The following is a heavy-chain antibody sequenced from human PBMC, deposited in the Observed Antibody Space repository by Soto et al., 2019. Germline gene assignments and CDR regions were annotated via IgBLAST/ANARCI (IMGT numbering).Heavy chain of an antibody. Sequence: PGGSLRLSCAASGFTFSSYAMSWVRQAPGKGLEWVSAISGSGGSTYYADSVKGRFTISRDNSKNTLYLQMNSLRAEDTAVYYCAKANQDYYGSADFDYWGQGTLVTSPQ. CDR1: GFTFSSYA. CDR2: ISGSGGST. D-gene: IGHD3-10*01. V-gene: IGHV3-23*01. CDR3: AKANQDYYGSADFDY. J-gene: IGHJ4*02.